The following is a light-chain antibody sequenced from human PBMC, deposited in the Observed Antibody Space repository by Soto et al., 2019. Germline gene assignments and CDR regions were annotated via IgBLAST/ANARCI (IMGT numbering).Light chain of an antibody. CDR3: SSYTSSSTQV. J-gene: IGLJ1*01. CDR1: SSDVGGYNY. V-gene: IGLV2-14*01. CDR2: EVS. Sequence: QSALTQPACVSWSPGQSITISCTGTSSDVGGYNYVSWYQQHPGKAPKLMIYEVSNRPSGVSNRFSGSKSGNTASLTISGLQAEDEADYYCSSYTSSSTQVFGTGTKVTVL.